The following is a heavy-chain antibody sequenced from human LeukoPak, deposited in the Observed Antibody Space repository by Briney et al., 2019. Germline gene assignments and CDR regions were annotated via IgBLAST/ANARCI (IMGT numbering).Heavy chain of an antibody. CDR1: GFTFSDYW. V-gene: IGHV3-74*01. Sequence: GRSLRLSCAASGFTFSDYWMHWVRQAPGKGLVWVSRINSDGSSTSDADSVKGRFTISRDNAKNTVYLQMNSLRAEDTAVYYCARRSGALSLDYWGQGTLVTVSS. CDR2: INSDGSST. CDR3: ARRSGALSLDY. D-gene: IGHD1-1*01. J-gene: IGHJ4*02.